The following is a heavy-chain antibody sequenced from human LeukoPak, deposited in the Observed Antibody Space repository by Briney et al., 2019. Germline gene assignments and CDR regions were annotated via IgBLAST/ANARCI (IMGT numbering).Heavy chain of an antibody. CDR1: GYTFTSYY. CDR2: IKPSGGST. CDR3: ARVRDGYNDAYDI. D-gene: IGHD5-24*01. J-gene: IGHJ3*02. Sequence: ASVKVSCKASGYTFTSYYMHWVRQAPGQGLEWRGIIKPSGGSTNYAQNFQGRVTMTRDTSTSTVYMELSSLRSEDTAVYYCARVRDGYNDAYDIWGQGTMITVPS. V-gene: IGHV1-46*01.